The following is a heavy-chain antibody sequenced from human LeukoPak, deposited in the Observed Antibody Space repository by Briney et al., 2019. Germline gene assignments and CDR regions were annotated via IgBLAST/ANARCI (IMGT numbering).Heavy chain of an antibody. V-gene: IGHV1-2*02. CDR3: ARDRAYYDASGYYLGY. D-gene: IGHD3-22*01. Sequence: GASVKVSCKASGYTFTGYYMHWVRQAPGQGLEWMGWINPNSGGTNYAQKFQGRVTMTRDTSTSTAYMELSRLRSDDTAVYYCARDRAYYDASGYYLGYWGQGTLVTVSS. CDR2: INPNSGGT. CDR1: GYTFTGYY. J-gene: IGHJ4*02.